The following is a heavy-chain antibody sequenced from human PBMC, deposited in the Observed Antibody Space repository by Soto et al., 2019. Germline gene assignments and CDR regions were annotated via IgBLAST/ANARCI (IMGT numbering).Heavy chain of an antibody. D-gene: IGHD3-10*01. CDR3: ARERIDYYGSGTGGLNYYYGMDV. Sequence: SETLSLTCAVYGGSFSGYYWSWIRQPPGKGLEWIGEINHSGSTNYNPSLKSRVTISVDTSKNQFSLKLSSVTAADTAVYYCARERIDYYGSGTGGLNYYYGMDVWGQGTTVT. CDR2: INHSGST. V-gene: IGHV4-34*01. J-gene: IGHJ6*02. CDR1: GGSFSGYY.